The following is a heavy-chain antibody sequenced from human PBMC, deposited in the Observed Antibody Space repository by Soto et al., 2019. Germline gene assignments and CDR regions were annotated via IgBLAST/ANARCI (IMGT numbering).Heavy chain of an antibody. Sequence: QVQLVQSGAEVKKPGSSVKVSCKASGGTFSSYAISWVRQAPGQGLEWMGGIIPIFGTANYAQKFQGRVTITADESTSTAYMELSRLRSEDTAVYYCARVWGYCSSTSCDTGINPNWFDPWGQGTLVTVSS. D-gene: IGHD2-2*02. CDR1: GGTFSSYA. V-gene: IGHV1-69*01. CDR3: ARVWGYCSSTSCDTGINPNWFDP. J-gene: IGHJ5*02. CDR2: IIPIFGTA.